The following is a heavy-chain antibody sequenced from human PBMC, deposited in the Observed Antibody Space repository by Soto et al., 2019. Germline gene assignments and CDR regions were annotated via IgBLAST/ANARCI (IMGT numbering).Heavy chain of an antibody. J-gene: IGHJ4*02. Sequence: PSETLSLTCAVSGGSISSSNWWSWVRQPPGKGLEWIGEIYHSGSTNYNPSLKSRVTISVDTSKNQFSLKLSSVTAADMAVYYCARARAGYFDYWGQGTLVTVSS. CDR1: GGSISSSNW. CDR3: ARARAGYFDY. CDR2: IYHSGST. V-gene: IGHV4-4*02.